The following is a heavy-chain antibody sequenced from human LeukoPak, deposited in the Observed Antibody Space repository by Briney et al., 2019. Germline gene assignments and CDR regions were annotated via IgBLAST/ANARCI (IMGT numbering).Heavy chain of an antibody. CDR1: GFTFDDYA. D-gene: IGHD5-24*01. J-gene: IGHJ3*02. V-gene: IGHV3-43*02. Sequence: PGGSLRLSCAASGFTFDDYAMHWVRQAPWKGLEWVSLISGDGGTTYYADSLKGRFTISRDNSKNSLYLQMNSLRTADTALYYCAKGAGYNNGDASDIWGHGTIVSVSS. CDR2: ISGDGGTT. CDR3: AKGAGYNNGDASDI.